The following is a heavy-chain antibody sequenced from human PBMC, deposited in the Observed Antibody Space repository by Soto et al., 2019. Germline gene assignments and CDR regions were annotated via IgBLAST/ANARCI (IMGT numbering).Heavy chain of an antibody. CDR1: GYPFSKYG. CDR3: ATSYDSGFDP. D-gene: IGHD5-12*01. V-gene: IGHV1-18*01. Sequence: QLQLVQSGAEVERPGASVRVSYKAYGYPFSKYGISWIRQAPGQGLEWMGWIKPDNGDTNYAQKFQGRVTMTTDTSSNTAYMELRSLRSDDTAVYDCATSYDSGFDPWGQGTLVSVSS. J-gene: IGHJ5*02. CDR2: IKPDNGDT.